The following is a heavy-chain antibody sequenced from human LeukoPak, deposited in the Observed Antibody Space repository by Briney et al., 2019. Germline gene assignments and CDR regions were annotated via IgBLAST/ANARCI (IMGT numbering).Heavy chain of an antibody. J-gene: IGHJ4*02. V-gene: IGHV3-21*01. D-gene: IGHD3-22*01. CDR3: ASNYDSSNYYGFDY. Sequence: GGSLRLSCAASGFTFSSYSMNWVRQAPGKGLEWVSSISSSSSYIYYADSVKGRFTISRDNAKNSLYLQMNSLGAEDTAVYYCASNYDSSNYYGFDYWGQGTLVTVSS. CDR2: ISSSSSYI. CDR1: GFTFSSYS.